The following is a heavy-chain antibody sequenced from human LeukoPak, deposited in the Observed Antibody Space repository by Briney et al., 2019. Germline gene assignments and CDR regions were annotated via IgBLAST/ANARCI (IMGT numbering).Heavy chain of an antibody. V-gene: IGHV1-18*01. D-gene: IGHD1-1*01. CDR3: ARDSLAWRSDYYYYGMDV. CDR2: ISAYNGNT. J-gene: IGHJ6*02. Sequence: GASVKVSCKASGYTFTSYGISWVRQAPGQGLEWMGWISAYNGNTNYAQKLQGRVTMTTDTSTSTAYMELRSLRSDDTAVYYCARDSLAWRSDYYYYGMDVWGQGTTVTVSS. CDR1: GYTFTSYG.